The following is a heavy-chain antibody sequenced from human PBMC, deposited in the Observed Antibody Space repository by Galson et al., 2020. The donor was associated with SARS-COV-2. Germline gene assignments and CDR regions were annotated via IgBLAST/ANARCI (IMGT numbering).Heavy chain of an antibody. J-gene: IGHJ6*02. V-gene: IGHV3-13*01. CDR3: VRGTPSKQHFWVTGGGMDV. CDR1: GFTFSSYD. CDR2: IGVAGHT. D-gene: IGHD3-3*02. Sequence: PGGSLRLSCAASGFTFSSYDMHWVRQVTGKGLEWVAVIGVAGHTYYLASVKGRFTVSRDNAKKSLYLQMSSLRAGDAAVYYCVRGTPSKQHFWVTGGGMDVWGQGTTVTVSS.